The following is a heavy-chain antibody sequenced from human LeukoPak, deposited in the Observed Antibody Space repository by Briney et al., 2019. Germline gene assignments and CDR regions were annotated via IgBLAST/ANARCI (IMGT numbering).Heavy chain of an antibody. D-gene: IGHD3-3*01. V-gene: IGHV3-21*01. CDR1: GFTFSSYS. J-gene: IGHJ4*02. CDR3: AREEFWSGYSGFDY. Sequence: PGGSLRLSCAASGFTFSSYSMNWVRQAPGKGLEWVSSISSSSSYIYYADSVKGRFTISRDNAKNSLYLQINTLRAEDTAVYYCAREEFWSGYSGFDYWGQGTLVTVSS. CDR2: ISSSSSYI.